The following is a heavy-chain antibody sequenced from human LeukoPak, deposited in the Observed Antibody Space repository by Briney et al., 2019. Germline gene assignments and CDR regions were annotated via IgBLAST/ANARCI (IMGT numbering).Heavy chain of an antibody. D-gene: IGHD3-10*01. Sequence: SQTLSLTCAISGDSVSSNSAAWNWIRQSPSRGLEWLGRTYYRSKWYNDYAVSVKSRITINPDTSKNRFSLQLNSVTPEDTAVYYCARDANDYYGSGVNYYYYMDVWGKGTTVTVSS. CDR1: GDSVSSNSAA. V-gene: IGHV6-1*01. CDR2: TYYRSKWYN. J-gene: IGHJ6*03. CDR3: ARDANDYYGSGVNYYYYMDV.